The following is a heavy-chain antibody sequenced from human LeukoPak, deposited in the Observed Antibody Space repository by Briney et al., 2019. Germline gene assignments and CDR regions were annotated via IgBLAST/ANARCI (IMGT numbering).Heavy chain of an antibody. Sequence: SLTLSLTCTVSGGSISSYYWSWIRQPPGKGLEWIGYIYYSGSTNYHPSLKSRVTISVDTSKNQFSLKLSSVTAADTAVYYCARSLWFGELLRFDPWGQGTLVTVS. CDR2: IYYSGST. J-gene: IGHJ5*02. CDR1: GGSISSYY. CDR3: ARSLWFGELLRFDP. V-gene: IGHV4-59*01. D-gene: IGHD3-10*01.